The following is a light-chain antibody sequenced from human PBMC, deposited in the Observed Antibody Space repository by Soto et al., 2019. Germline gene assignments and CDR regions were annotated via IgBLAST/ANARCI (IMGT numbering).Light chain of an antibody. V-gene: IGKV3-20*01. J-gene: IGKJ2*01. CDR3: QLYGTSPPMYT. CDR1: QSVSSVY. CDR2: GAS. Sequence: EIVLTQSPGTLSLSPGERATLSCRASQSVSSVYLAWYQQKPGQAPRLLIYGASSRATGIPDRFSGSGSGTDFTLTISRLEPEDFAVYYCQLYGTSPPMYTFGQGTKLEI.